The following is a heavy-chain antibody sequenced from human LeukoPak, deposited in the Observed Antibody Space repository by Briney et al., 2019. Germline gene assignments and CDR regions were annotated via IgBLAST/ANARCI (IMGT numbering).Heavy chain of an antibody. CDR2: IRYDGSNK. CDR1: GFTFSSYG. CDR3: ARLLLAYCGGDCYPIP. Sequence: GGSLRLSCAASGFTFSSYGMHWVRQAPGKGLEWVAFIRYDGSNKYSADSVKGRFTISRDNSKNTLYLQMNSLRAEDTAVYYCARLLLAYCGGDCYPIPWGQGTMVTVSS. J-gene: IGHJ3*01. D-gene: IGHD2-21*02. V-gene: IGHV3-30*02.